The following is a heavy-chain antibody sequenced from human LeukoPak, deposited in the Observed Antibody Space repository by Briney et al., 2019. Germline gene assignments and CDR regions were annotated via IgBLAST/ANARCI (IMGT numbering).Heavy chain of an antibody. D-gene: IGHD1-26*01. V-gene: IGHV6-1*01. CDR2: TYYRSKWYN. J-gene: IGHJ6*04. CDR1: GDTFSSNSAP. Sequence: SQTLSLTCAISGDTFSSNSAPWNSIRQSPSRGLESLGRTYYRSKWYNDYAISVKSRITMNPDTSKNQYSLQLNSVAPEDTAVYCCTRVREWEYGMDVLGKGTTVTVSS. CDR3: TRVREWEYGMDV.